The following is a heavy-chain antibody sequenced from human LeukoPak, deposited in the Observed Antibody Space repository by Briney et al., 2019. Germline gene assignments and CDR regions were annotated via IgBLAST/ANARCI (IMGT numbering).Heavy chain of an antibody. V-gene: IGHV1-8*01. Sequence: ASVRVSCKASGYTFTSYDINWVRQATGQGLEWMGWMNPNSGNTGYAQKFQGRITMTRNTSISTAYMELSSLTSEDTAVYYCARIAAAGNRRLNYWGQGTLVTVSS. CDR1: GYTFTSYD. D-gene: IGHD6-13*01. CDR3: ARIAAAGNRRLNY. CDR2: MNPNSGNT. J-gene: IGHJ4*02.